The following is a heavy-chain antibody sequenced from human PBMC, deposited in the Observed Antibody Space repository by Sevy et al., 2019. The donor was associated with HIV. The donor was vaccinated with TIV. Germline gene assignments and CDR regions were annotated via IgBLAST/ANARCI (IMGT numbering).Heavy chain of an antibody. CDR3: ARDGAFGDSSGYSIDY. CDR2: ISYDGSNK. J-gene: IGHJ4*02. V-gene: IGHV3-30-3*01. D-gene: IGHD3-22*01. CDR1: GFTFSSYA. Sequence: GGSLRLSCAASGFTFSSYAMLWVRQAPGKGLEWVAVISYDGSNKYYADSVKGRFTISRDNSKNTLYLQMNSLRAEDTAVYYCARDGAFGDSSGYSIDYWGQGTLVTVSS.